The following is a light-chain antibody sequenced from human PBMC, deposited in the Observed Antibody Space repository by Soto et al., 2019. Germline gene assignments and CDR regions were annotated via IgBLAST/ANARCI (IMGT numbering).Light chain of an antibody. CDR2: GAS. CDR3: QQSYSTPPEWT. CDR1: QSINTY. J-gene: IGKJ1*01. V-gene: IGKV1-39*01. Sequence: DIQMTQSPSSLSASVGDRVTITCQTSQSINTYLNWYQQKPGKAPKLLIYGASSLQSGVPSRFSGSGSGTDFTLTISSLQPEDFATYYCQQSYSTPPEWTFGQGTKV.